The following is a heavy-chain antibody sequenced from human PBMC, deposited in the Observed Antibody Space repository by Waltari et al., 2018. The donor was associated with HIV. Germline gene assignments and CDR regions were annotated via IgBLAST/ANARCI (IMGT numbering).Heavy chain of an antibody. J-gene: IGHJ4*02. CDR3: IRDRVVAGTVY. D-gene: IGHD6-19*01. V-gene: IGHV3-49*04. Sequence: EVQLVESGGGLVQPGRSLRLSCTASGFTFGDQAMSWVRQAPGKGLEWVGFIRSKAYGGTTEYAASVKGRFTISRDDSKSIAYLQMNSLKTEDTAVYYCIRDRVVAGTVYWGQGTLVTVSS. CDR2: IRSKAYGGTT. CDR1: GFTFGDQA.